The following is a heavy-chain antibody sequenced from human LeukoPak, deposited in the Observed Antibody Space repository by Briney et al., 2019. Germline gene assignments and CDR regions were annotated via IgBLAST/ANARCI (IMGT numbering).Heavy chain of an antibody. CDR2: ISSSGSTI. CDR1: GFTFSDYY. CDR3: ARVVTIFGVASFPLPYYYMDV. Sequence: PGGSLRLSCAASGFTFSDYYMSWIRQAPGKGLEWVSYISSSGSTIYYADSVKGRFTISRDNAKNSLYLQMNSLRAEDTAVYYCARVVTIFGVASFPLPYYYMDVWGKGTTVTVSS. J-gene: IGHJ6*03. V-gene: IGHV3-11*04. D-gene: IGHD3-3*01.